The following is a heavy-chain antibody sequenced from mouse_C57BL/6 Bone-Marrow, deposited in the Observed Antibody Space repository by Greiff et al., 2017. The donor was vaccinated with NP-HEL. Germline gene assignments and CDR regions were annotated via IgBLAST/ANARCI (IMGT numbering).Heavy chain of an antibody. D-gene: IGHD2-4*01. V-gene: IGHV1-74*01. CDR1: GYTFTSYW. J-gene: IGHJ4*01. CDR2: IHPSDSDT. Sequence: QVQLKQPGAELVKPGASEKVSCKASGYTFTSYWMHWVKQRPGQGLEWIGRIHPSDSDTNYNQKFKGKATLTVDKSSSTAYMQLSSLTSEDSAVYYCAIFFYYDYDEGYAMDYWGQGTSVTVSS. CDR3: AIFFYYDYDEGYAMDY.